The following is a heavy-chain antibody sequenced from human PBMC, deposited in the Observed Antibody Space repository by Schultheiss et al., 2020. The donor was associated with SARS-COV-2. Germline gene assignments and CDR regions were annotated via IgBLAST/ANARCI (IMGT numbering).Heavy chain of an antibody. J-gene: IGHJ6*03. Sequence: GGSLRLSCAASGFTFSSYSMNWVRQAPGKGLEWVAVISYDGSNKYYGDSVKGRFTISRDNSKNTLYLQMSSLRAEDTAVYYCARDRNYYMDVWGKGTTVTVSS. V-gene: IGHV3-30*03. CDR2: ISYDGSNK. CDR3: ARDRNYYMDV. CDR1: GFTFSSYS.